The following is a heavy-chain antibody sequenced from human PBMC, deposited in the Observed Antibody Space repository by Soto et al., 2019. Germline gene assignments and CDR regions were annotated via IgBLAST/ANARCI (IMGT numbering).Heavy chain of an antibody. CDR2: ISYDGSNK. CDR1: GFTFSSYG. D-gene: IGHD3-22*01. CDR3: AKDRRLVAYYDSSGYWIGSGSDY. Sequence: SLRLSCAASGFTFSSYGMHWVRQAPGKGLEWVAVISYDGSNKYYADSVKGRFTISRDNSKNTLYLQMNSLRAEDTAVYYCAKDRRLVAYYDSSGYWIGSGSDYWGQGTLVTVSS. V-gene: IGHV3-30*18. J-gene: IGHJ4*02.